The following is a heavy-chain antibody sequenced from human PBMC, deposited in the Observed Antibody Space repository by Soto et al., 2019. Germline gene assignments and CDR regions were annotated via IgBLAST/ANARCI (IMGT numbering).Heavy chain of an antibody. Sequence: GGSLRLSCAASGFTFSSYAMHWVRQAPGKGLEWVAVISYDGSNKYYADSVKGRFTISRDNSKNTLYLQMNSLRAEDTAVYYCARDLKSSSSYYYYGMDVWSQGTTVTVSS. J-gene: IGHJ6*02. V-gene: IGHV3-30-3*01. CDR2: ISYDGSNK. CDR1: GFTFSSYA. D-gene: IGHD6-6*01. CDR3: ARDLKSSSSYYYYGMDV.